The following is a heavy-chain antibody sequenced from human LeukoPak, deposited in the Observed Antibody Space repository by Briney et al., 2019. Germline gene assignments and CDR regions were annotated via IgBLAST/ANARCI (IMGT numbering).Heavy chain of an antibody. D-gene: IGHD5-24*01. CDR1: GFTFSSYA. CDR3: AKDPRVGSRVATPCH. Sequence: GGSLRLSCAASGFTFSSYAMSWRLQAPGKGLEWVSAISGSGGSTYYADSVKGRFTISRDNSKSTLFLQMNSLRAEDTAVYYCAKDPRVGSRVATPCHWGQGTLVTVSS. J-gene: IGHJ4*02. V-gene: IGHV3-23*01. CDR2: ISGSGGST.